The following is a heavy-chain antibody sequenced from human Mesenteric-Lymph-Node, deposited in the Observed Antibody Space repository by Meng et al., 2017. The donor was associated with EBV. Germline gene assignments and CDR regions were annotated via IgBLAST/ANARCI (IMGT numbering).Heavy chain of an antibody. Sequence: VQLQESGPGLGEPAQTLALTCAVSGGSVSSAGYYWNWIRQPPGKGLEWIGYMYYSGSIYYNPSLKSRVTISVDTSKNQFFLQLNSVTPEDTAVYYCARDYGTSRPFEYWGQGILVTVSS. CDR1: GGSVSSAGYY. CDR2: MYYSGSI. J-gene: IGHJ4*02. V-gene: IGHV4-30-4*01. D-gene: IGHD1/OR15-1a*01. CDR3: ARDYGTSRPFEY.